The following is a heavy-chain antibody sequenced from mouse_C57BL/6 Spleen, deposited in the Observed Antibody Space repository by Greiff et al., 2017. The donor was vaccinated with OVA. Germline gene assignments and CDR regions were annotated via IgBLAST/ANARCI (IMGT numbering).Heavy chain of an antibody. V-gene: IGHV5-4*01. Sequence: DVMLVASGGGLVKPGGSLKLSCAASGFTFSSYAMSWVRQTPEKRLEWVATISDGGSYIYYPDNVKGRFPISRDNAKNNLYLQMSHLKSEDTAMYYGAREGTMITPYYYAMDYWGQGTSVTVSS. CDR1: GFTFSSYA. CDR3: AREGTMITPYYYAMDY. J-gene: IGHJ4*01. CDR2: ISDGGSYI. D-gene: IGHD2-4*01.